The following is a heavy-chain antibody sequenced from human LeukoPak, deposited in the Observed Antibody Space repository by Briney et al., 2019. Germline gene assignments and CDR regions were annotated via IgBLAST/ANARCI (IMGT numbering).Heavy chain of an antibody. CDR1: GGSISSYY. CDR2: LYYSGST. Sequence: PSETLSLTCTVSGGSISSYYWSWIRQPPGKGLEWIVYLYYSGSTNYNPSLKSRVTISVDTSKNQYSLKLSSVTAADTAVYYCARAEYSSSLVDYWGQGTLVTVSS. CDR3: ARAEYSSSLVDY. V-gene: IGHV4-59*01. D-gene: IGHD6-6*01. J-gene: IGHJ4*02.